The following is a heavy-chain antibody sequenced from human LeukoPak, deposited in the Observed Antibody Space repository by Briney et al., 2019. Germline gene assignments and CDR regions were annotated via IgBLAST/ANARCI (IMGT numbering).Heavy chain of an antibody. CDR2: INWNGGST. J-gene: IGHJ5*02. CDR1: GFTFDDYG. V-gene: IGHV3-20*01. CDR3: AREGCSSSCEDWFDP. Sequence: GGSLRLSCAASGFTFDDYGMSWVRQAPGKGLEWVSGINWNGGSTGYADSVKGRFTISRDNAKNSLYLQMNSLRAEDTALYHCAREGCSSSCEDWFDPWGQGTLVTVSS. D-gene: IGHD6-13*01.